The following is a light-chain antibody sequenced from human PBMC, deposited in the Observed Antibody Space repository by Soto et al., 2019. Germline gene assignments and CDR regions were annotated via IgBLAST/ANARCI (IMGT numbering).Light chain of an antibody. J-gene: IGKJ3*01. Sequence: EIVLTQSPGTLSLSPGERATLSCRASQNINSRYLAWYQQKPGQAPRLLIYGASSSATGIPDRFSGSGSATDVTLTIISMEPADVAVYYCQQFGSSPGFTFGPGTKVDIK. CDR2: GAS. V-gene: IGKV3-20*01. CDR3: QQFGSSPGFT. CDR1: QNINSRY.